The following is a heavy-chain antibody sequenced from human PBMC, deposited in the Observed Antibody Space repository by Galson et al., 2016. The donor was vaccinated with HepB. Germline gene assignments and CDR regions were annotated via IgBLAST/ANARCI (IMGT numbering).Heavy chain of an antibody. Sequence: QSGAEVKKPGASVKVSCKASDYSLSNFAISWVRQAPGQGLEWMGWINAYNGNRNYAQKLLDRVTMTTDTSTSTAYMELGSLRSDDTAVYYCARLDSSAYGAAFDIWGQGTRVTVSS. D-gene: IGHD3-22*01. V-gene: IGHV1-18*01. CDR3: ARLDSSAYGAAFDI. CDR1: DYSLSNFA. J-gene: IGHJ3*02. CDR2: INAYNGNR.